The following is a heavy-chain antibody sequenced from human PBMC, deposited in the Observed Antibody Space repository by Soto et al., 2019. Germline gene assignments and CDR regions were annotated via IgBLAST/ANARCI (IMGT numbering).Heavy chain of an antibody. V-gene: IGHV2-5*02. J-gene: IGHJ3*02. CDR3: SHRPWGSSDPFHI. CDR1: GFSLSSSGVG. Sequence: QITLKESGPTLVKPTETLTLTCTFSGFSLSSSGVGVGWIRQPPGKALEWLALIYWVGDGRYSPSLKSRLTVTKDTSKNQVVLTMTNLGPVDTGRCYCSHRPWGSSDPFHIWGRGTMVTVSS. D-gene: IGHD3-16*01. CDR2: IYWVGDG.